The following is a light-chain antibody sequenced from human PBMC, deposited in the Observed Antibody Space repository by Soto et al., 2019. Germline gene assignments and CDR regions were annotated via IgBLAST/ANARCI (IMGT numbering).Light chain of an antibody. Sequence: EIVLTQSPGTLSFSPGERATLSCRASQSVTNSFLAWYQQKPGQAPRLLIYGASRRATGIPDRFTGSGSGTEFTLTISSLQSEDFAVYYCQQYNNWPQTFGQGTKVDIK. CDR1: QSVTNSF. V-gene: IGKV3-20*01. J-gene: IGKJ1*01. CDR3: QQYNNWPQT. CDR2: GAS.